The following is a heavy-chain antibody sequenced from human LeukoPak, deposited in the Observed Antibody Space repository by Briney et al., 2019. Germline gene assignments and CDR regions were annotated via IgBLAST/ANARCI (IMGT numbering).Heavy chain of an antibody. V-gene: IGHV4-30-4*08. CDR3: ARKKPRWYFDL. J-gene: IGHJ2*01. CDR1: GGSISSGDYY. D-gene: IGHD1-14*01. CDR2: IYDSGSA. Sequence: SQTLSLTCTVSGGSISSGDYYWSWIRQPPGKGLEWIGYIYDSGSANYNPSLKSRVTISVDTSKNQFSLKLSSVTAADTAVYYCARKKPRWYFDLWGRGPLVTVST.